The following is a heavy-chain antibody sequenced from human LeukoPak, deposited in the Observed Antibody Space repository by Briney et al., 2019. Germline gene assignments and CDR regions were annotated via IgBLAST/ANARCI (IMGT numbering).Heavy chain of an antibody. CDR1: GFTFKNYG. V-gene: IGHV3-23*01. CDR3: ARVIYSGWEGELSD. J-gene: IGHJ4*02. Sequence: GGSLRLSCAASGFTFKNYGMSWVRQAPGKGLEWVSDISGTGANTYYADSVKGRFTISRDNSKDTLYLQMNSLRAEDTAVYYCARVIYSGWEGELSDWGQGTLVTVSS. D-gene: IGHD6-19*01. CDR2: ISGTGANT.